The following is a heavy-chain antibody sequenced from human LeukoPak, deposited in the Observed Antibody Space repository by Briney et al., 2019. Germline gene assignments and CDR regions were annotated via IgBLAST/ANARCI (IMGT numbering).Heavy chain of an antibody. CDR3: ARGATYAYYFDL. V-gene: IGHV3-30-3*01. CDR2: ISDDETNK. J-gene: IGHJ4*02. CDR1: GFTFTNYN. D-gene: IGHD1-26*01. Sequence: GGSLRLSCAASGFTFTNYNMHWVRQAPGKGLEWVAVISDDETNKFYADSVKGRFTISRDSSLNTLYLQMDSLRDEDTAVYYCARGATYAYYFDLWGQGTLVTVSS.